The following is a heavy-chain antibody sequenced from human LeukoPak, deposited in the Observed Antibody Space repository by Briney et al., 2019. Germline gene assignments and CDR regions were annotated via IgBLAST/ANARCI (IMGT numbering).Heavy chain of an antibody. Sequence: SVKVSCKASGGTFSSYAISWVRQAPGQGLEWMGRIIPIFGIANYAQKFQGRVTITADKSTSTAYMELSSLRSEDTAVYYCARASEPTYYYVSSGYYYGDPHDYWGQGTLVTVSS. D-gene: IGHD3-22*01. CDR2: IIPIFGIA. V-gene: IGHV1-69*04. CDR1: GGTFSSYA. CDR3: ARASEPTYYYVSSGYYYGDPHDY. J-gene: IGHJ4*02.